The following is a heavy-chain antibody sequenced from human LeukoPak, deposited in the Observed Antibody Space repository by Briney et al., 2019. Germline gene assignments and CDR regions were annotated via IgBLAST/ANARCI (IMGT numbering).Heavy chain of an antibody. D-gene: IGHD5-12*01. Sequence: GGSLRLSCAASGFTFNTNAMSWVRQAPGKGLEWVSAISGRTGGTYYAGSVKGRFTISRDNSKSTLYLQMDSLRAEDTAVYYCAKCGNSGCHLIDYWGQGTLVTVSS. CDR2: ISGRTGGT. CDR3: AKCGNSGCHLIDY. J-gene: IGHJ4*02. V-gene: IGHV3-23*01. CDR1: GFTFNTNA.